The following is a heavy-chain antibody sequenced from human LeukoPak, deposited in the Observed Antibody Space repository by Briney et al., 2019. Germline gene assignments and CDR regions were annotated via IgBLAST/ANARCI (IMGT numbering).Heavy chain of an antibody. CDR3: AKDRGSGWYFHY. J-gene: IGHJ4*02. CDR1: RFTFSTYA. CDR2: IRYDGSNK. V-gene: IGHV3-30*02. Sequence: GGSLRLSCAASRFTFSTYAMHWLRQAPCKGLEWVAFIRYDGSNKYYADSVKGRFTISKDNSRNTLYLQMNSLRPEDTAVYYCAKDRGSGWYFHYWGQGTLVTVSS. D-gene: IGHD6-19*01.